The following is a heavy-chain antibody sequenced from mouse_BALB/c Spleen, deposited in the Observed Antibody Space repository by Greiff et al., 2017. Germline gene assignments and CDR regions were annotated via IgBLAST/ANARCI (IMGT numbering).Heavy chain of an antibody. V-gene: IGHV5-6-5*01. Sequence: EVKLVESGGGLVKPGGSLKLSCAASGFTFSSYAMSWVRQTPEKRLEWVASISSGGSTYYPDSVKGRFTISRDNARNILYLQMSSLRSEDTAMYYCVIIYYDYEGFAYWGRGTLVTVSA. D-gene: IGHD2-4*01. CDR1: GFTFSSYA. J-gene: IGHJ3*01. CDR3: VIIYYDYEGFAY. CDR2: ISSGGST.